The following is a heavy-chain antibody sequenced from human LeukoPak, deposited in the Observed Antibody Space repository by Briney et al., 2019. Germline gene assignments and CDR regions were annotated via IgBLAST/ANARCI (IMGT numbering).Heavy chain of an antibody. CDR2: LNYNGGGT. V-gene: IGHV3-20*04. J-gene: IGHJ4*02. CDR3: ARERIGGSLDY. CDR1: GFTFDDYG. D-gene: IGHD1-26*01. Sequence: GGSLRLSCAASGFTFDDYGFSWVRQAPGKGLEWVCDLNYNGGGTGYADSVKGRLTVSRDNAKNTLYLQMNSLTADDTALYYCARERIGGSLDYWGQGTLVTVSS.